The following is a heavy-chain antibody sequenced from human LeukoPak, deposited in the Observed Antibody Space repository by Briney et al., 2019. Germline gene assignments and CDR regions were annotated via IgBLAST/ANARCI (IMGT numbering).Heavy chain of an antibody. Sequence: GASVKVSCKASGYTFTSYGISWVRQAPGQGLEWMGWISAYNGNTNYAQKLQGRVTMTTDTSTSTAYMELRSLRSDDTAVYYCARVLTVAGTVRIVDYWGQGTLVTVSS. V-gene: IGHV1-18*01. CDR1: GYTFTSYG. CDR2: ISAYNGNT. D-gene: IGHD6-19*01. J-gene: IGHJ4*02. CDR3: ARVLTVAGTVRIVDY.